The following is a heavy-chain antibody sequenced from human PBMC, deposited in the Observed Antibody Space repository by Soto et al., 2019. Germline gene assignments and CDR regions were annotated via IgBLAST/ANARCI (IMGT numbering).Heavy chain of an antibody. J-gene: IGHJ6*02. CDR3: ERQQLLPFYYALDV. CDR1: GGRISGYY. CDR2: IYYRGST. V-gene: IGHV4-59*01. D-gene: IGHD6-13*01. Sequence: ETLSLTCTVSGGRISGYYWAWIRQPPGKGLEYIGYIYYRGSTNYNPSLKSRVTMSVDTSRNQFYLKLNSVTAADTAVYYCERQQLLPFYYALDVWGQGTTVT.